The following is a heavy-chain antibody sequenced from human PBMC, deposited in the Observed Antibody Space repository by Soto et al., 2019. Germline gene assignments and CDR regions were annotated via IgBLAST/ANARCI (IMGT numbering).Heavy chain of an antibody. Sequence: GGSLRLSCAAFGFTFSSHPMGWVRQTPGKWLEWVSIISDSGDSTHYADSVKGRFTISRDNSRNTLYLQMNRLRAEDTAIYNCAKVFSTGINPERGFFDFWGQGXLVTVSS. J-gene: IGHJ4*02. V-gene: IGHV3-23*01. CDR1: GFTFSSHP. D-gene: IGHD1-1*01. CDR3: AKVFSTGINPERGFFDF. CDR2: ISDSGDST.